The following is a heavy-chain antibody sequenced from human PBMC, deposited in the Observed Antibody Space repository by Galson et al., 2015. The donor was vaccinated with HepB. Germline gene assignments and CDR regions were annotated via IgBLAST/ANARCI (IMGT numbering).Heavy chain of an antibody. CDR1: GYTFTSYD. CDR2: MNPNSGNT. V-gene: IGHV1-8*01. Sequence: SVKVSCKASGYTFTSYDINWVRQATGQGLEWMGWMNPNSGNTGYAQKFQGRVTMTRNTSISTAYMELSSLRSEDTAVYYCARDVLRLLEWLSDYYYYGMDVWGQGTTVTVSS. J-gene: IGHJ6*02. CDR3: ARDVLRLLEWLSDYYYYGMDV. D-gene: IGHD3-3*01.